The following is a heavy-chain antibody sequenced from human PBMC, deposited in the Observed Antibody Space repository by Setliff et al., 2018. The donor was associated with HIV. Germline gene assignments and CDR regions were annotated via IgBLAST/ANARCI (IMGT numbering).Heavy chain of an antibody. V-gene: IGHV1-69*10. CDR2: IIPIFGIT. D-gene: IGHD1-20*01. Sequence: SVKVSCKASGGTFSSYGISWVRQAPGQGLEWMGGIIPIFGITNYAQKFQGRVTINADISTSTAYMDLSRLRSEDTAVYYCARGGNWTPLDYWGQGTLVTVSS. CDR3: ARGGNWTPLDY. CDR1: GGTFSSYG. J-gene: IGHJ4*02.